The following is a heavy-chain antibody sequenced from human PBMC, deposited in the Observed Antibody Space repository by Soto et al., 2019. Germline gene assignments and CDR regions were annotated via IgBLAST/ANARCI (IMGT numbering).Heavy chain of an antibody. CDR1: GYTFTSYG. V-gene: IGHV1-18*01. CDR3: ARSPRLRFLEWLGDAFDI. J-gene: IGHJ3*02. CDR2: ISAYNGNT. Sequence: GASVKVSCKASGYTFTSYGISWVRQAPGQGLEWMGWISAYNGNTNYAQKLQGRVTMTTDTSTSTAYMELRSLRSDGTAVYYCARSPRLRFLEWLGDAFDIWGQGTMVTVSS. D-gene: IGHD3-3*01.